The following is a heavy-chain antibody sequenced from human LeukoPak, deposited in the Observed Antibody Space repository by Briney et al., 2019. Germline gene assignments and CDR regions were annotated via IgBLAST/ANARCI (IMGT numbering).Heavy chain of an antibody. Sequence: GGSLRLSCAASGFTFSNYVMGWVRQDPGKGLQWVSIINGSGSFTSYADSVKGRLTISRDSSKNTLFLQMNSLRLEDTAVYYCASSNCDGDCYLDYWGQGTLVTVSS. CDR2: INGSGSFT. CDR3: ASSNCDGDCYLDY. D-gene: IGHD2-21*02. CDR1: GFTFSNYV. J-gene: IGHJ4*02. V-gene: IGHV3-23*05.